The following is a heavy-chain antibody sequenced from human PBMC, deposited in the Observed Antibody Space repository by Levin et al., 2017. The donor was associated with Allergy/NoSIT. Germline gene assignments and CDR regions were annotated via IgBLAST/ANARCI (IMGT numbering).Heavy chain of an antibody. CDR3: ARWGSNGAFDI. CDR1: GFAFTYG. D-gene: IGHD3-16*01. J-gene: IGHJ3*02. CDR2: IWYDGSNK. V-gene: IGHV3-33*01. Sequence: SLKISCAASGFAFTYGMHWVRQAPGKGLEWVAVIWYDGSNKYYADSVKGRFTISRDNSKNTLYLQMNSLRAEDTAVYYCARWGSNGAFDIWGQGTMVTVSS.